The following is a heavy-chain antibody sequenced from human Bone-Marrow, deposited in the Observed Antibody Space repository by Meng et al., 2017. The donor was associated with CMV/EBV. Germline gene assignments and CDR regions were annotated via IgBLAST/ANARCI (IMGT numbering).Heavy chain of an antibody. CDR1: GGTFSSYA. V-gene: IGHV1-69*05. CDR3: ASHSGYNDLYYYYGMDV. J-gene: IGHJ6*02. D-gene: IGHD3-22*01. CDR2: IIPIFGTA. Sequence: SVKVSCKASGGTFSSYAISWVRQAPGQGLEWMGGIIPIFGTANYAQKFQGRVTITTDESTSTAYMELSSLRSEDTAVYYCASHSGYNDLYYYYGMDVWGQGTTVTVSS.